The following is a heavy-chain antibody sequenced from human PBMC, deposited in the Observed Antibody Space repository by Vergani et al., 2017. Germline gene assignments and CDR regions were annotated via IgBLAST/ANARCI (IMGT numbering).Heavy chain of an antibody. V-gene: IGHV3-53*01. CDR2: IYSGGST. Sequence: EVQLVESGGGLIQPGGSLRLSCAASGFTVSSNYMSWVRQAPGKGLEWVSVIYSGGSTFYADSVKGGFTISRDNSKNTLYLQMNSLRAEDTAVYYCARGTGIAVAGYFDYWGQGTLVTVSS. D-gene: IGHD6-19*01. CDR3: ARGTGIAVAGYFDY. J-gene: IGHJ4*02. CDR1: GFTVSSNY.